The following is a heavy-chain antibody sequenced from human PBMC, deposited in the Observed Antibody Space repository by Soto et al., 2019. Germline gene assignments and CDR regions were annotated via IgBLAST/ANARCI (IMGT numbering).Heavy chain of an antibody. CDR1: GFTFDDYA. V-gene: IGHV3-9*01. Sequence: EVQLVETGGGLVQPGRSLRLSCAASGFTFDDYAMHWVRQAQGKGVEWVSGISWNSASIGYADSVKRRFTISRYNAKNSLYLQMNSLRAEDTALYYGAKDTGGYNGMDVWGQGTTVTVFS. J-gene: IGHJ6*02. CDR2: ISWNSASI. CDR3: AKDTGGYNGMDV. D-gene: IGHD1-26*01.